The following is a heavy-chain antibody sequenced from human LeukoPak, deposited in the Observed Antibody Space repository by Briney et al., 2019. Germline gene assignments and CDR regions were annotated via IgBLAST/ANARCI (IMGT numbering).Heavy chain of an antibody. V-gene: IGHV4-59*08. Sequence: SETLSLTCTVSGGSISSYYWSWIRQPPGKGLEWIGYIYYSGSTNYNPSLKSRVTISVDTSKNQFSLELSSVTAADTAVYYCARPKGYDSSGYYHIDAFDIWGQGTMVTVSS. D-gene: IGHD3-22*01. CDR1: GGSISSYY. CDR2: IYYSGST. J-gene: IGHJ3*02. CDR3: ARPKGYDSSGYYHIDAFDI.